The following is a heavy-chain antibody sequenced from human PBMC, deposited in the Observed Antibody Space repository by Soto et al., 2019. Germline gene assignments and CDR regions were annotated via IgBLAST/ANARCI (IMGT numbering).Heavy chain of an antibody. CDR1: GFTFSSYS. J-gene: IGHJ4*02. V-gene: IGHV3-21*01. CDR2: ISRGGSAI. D-gene: IGHD2-8*01. CDR3: VARYCTDGVCSFDY. Sequence: EVQLVESGGGLVKPGGSLRLSCAASGFTFSSYSMNWVRQAPGKGLEWVSSISRGGSAIYYADSVKGRFTISRDNARNSLYLQMDSLRAEDTAVYYCVARYCTDGVCSFDYWGQGTLVTVSS.